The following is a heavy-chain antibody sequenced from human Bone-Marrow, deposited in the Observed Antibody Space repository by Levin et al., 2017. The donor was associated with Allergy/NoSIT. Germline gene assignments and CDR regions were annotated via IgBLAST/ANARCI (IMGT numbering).Heavy chain of an antibody. CDR3: TTEPDDYGLDPIGN. J-gene: IGHJ4*02. V-gene: IGHV1-24*01. CDR1: GHTLTQLS. D-gene: IGHD4/OR15-4a*01. Sequence: GESLKISCKVPGHTLTQLSMHWVRQAPGKGLEWMGGFDPDNGETVYAQKFQGRVTMTEDTSTDTAYMELRSLRSQDTAVYYCTTEPDDYGLDPIGNWGQGTLVTVSS. CDR2: FDPDNGET.